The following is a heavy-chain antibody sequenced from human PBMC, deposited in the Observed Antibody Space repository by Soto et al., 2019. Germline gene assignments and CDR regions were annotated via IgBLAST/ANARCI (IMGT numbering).Heavy chain of an antibody. Sequence: VKVSCKASGGTFSSYAISWVRQAPGQGLEWMGGIIPIFGTANYAQKFQGRVTITADESTSTAYMELSSLRSEDTAVYYCARVAYPYYYGMDVWGQGTTVTVSS. J-gene: IGHJ6*02. V-gene: IGHV1-69*13. CDR3: ARVAYPYYYGMDV. CDR1: GGTFSSYA. CDR2: IIPIFGTA.